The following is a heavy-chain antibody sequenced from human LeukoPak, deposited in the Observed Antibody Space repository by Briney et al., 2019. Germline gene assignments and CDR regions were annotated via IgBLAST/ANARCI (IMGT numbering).Heavy chain of an antibody. CDR3: ARGPSGMRNKYCSGGSCYSTGLDY. V-gene: IGHV4-34*01. J-gene: IGHJ4*02. D-gene: IGHD2-15*01. CDR1: GGSFSGYY. Sequence: SETLSLTCAVYGGSFSGYYWSWIRQPPGKGLEWIGEINHSGSTNYNPSLKSRVTISVDTSKNQFSLKLSSVTAADTAVYYCARGPSGMRNKYCSGGSCYSTGLDYWGQGTLVTVSS. CDR2: INHSGST.